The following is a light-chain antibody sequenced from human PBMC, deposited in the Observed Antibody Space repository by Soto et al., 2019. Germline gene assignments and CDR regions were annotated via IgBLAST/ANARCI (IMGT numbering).Light chain of an antibody. J-gene: IGLJ1*01. CDR1: SSDVGGYNY. Sequence: QSALTQPASVSGSPGQSITISCTGTSSDVGGYNYVSWYQQHPGKAPKLMIYEVSNRPSGVSNRFSGSKSGNTASLTISGLQAEDEADYYCSSYTSSYRVFGTGTKLTV. V-gene: IGLV2-14*01. CDR3: SSYTSSYRV. CDR2: EVS.